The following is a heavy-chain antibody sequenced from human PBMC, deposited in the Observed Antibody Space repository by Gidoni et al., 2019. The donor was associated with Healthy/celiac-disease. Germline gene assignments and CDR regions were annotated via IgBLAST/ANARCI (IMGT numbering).Heavy chain of an antibody. Sequence: EVQLLESGGGLVQPGGSLRLSCAAYGFTFSSYAMSGVRQAPGKGLEWVSGISGSGGSTYYADSVKGRFTISRDNSKNTLYLQMNSLRAEDTAVYYCAKVLFGGLVRGLFDYWGQGTLVTVSS. CDR2: ISGSGGST. J-gene: IGHJ4*02. CDR1: GFTFSSYA. D-gene: IGHD3-16*01. CDR3: AKVLFGGLVRGLFDY. V-gene: IGHV3-23*01.